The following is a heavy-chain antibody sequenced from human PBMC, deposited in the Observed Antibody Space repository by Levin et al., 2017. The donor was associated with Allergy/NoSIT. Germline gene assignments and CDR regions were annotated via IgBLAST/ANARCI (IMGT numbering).Heavy chain of an antibody. J-gene: IGHJ4*02. CDR2: MNGDGSSA. D-gene: IGHD5-18*01. Sequence: GGSLRLSCAGSGFTFSSYWMHWVRQAPGKGLVWVSRMNGDGSSASYADSVKGRFTISRDNAKNTLNLQMNSLRAEDTAVYYCARDGYVDTALTQRKPLDYWGQGTLVTVSA. CDR3: ARDGYVDTALTQRKPLDY. V-gene: IGHV3-74*01. CDR1: GFTFSSYW.